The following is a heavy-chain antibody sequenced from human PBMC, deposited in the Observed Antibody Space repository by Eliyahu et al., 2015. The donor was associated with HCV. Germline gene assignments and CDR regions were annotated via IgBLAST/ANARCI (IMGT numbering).Heavy chain of an antibody. CDR2: IWYDGSNK. CDR1: GFTFSSYG. V-gene: IGHV3-33*01. CDR3: AREGYCSSTSCYPSH. Sequence: QVQLVESGGGVVQPGRSLRLSCAASGFTFSSYGMHWVRQAPGKGLEWVAVIWYDGSNKYYADSVKGRFTISRDNSKNTLYLQMNSLRAEDTAVYYCAREGYCSSTSCYPSHWGQGTLVTVSS. D-gene: IGHD2-2*01. J-gene: IGHJ4*02.